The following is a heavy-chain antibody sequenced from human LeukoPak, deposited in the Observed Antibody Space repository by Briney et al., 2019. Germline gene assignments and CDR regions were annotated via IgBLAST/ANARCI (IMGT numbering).Heavy chain of an antibody. CDR2: IYYSGST. Sequence: SETLSLTCTVSGGSISSYYWGWIRQPPGKGLEWIGSIYYSGSTYYNPSLKSRVTISVDTSKNQFSLKLSSVTAADTAVYYCAREASGLYWGQGTLVTVSS. V-gene: IGHV4-39*07. CDR1: GGSISSYY. CDR3: AREASGLY. J-gene: IGHJ4*02.